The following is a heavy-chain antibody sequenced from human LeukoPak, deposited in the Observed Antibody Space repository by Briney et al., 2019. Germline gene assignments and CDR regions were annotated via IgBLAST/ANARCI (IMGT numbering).Heavy chain of an antibody. CDR3: ARHQGNYGDYYYYMDV. J-gene: IGHJ6*03. Sequence: PSETLSLTCTVSGGSISSSSYYWGWIRQPPGEGLEWIASIYYSGSTYYNPSLKSRVTISLDMSKNQFSLKLTSVTAADTAMYYCARHQGNYGDYYYYMDVWGKGTTVTVSS. CDR1: GGSISSSSYY. V-gene: IGHV4-39*01. CDR2: IYYSGST. D-gene: IGHD4-17*01.